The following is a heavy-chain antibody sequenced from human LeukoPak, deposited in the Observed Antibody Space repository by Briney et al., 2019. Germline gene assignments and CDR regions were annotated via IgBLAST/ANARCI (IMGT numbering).Heavy chain of an antibody. J-gene: IGHJ4*02. Sequence: PSGTLSLTCAVSGGSISSSNWWSWVRQPPGKGLEWIGEIYHSGSTNYNPSLKGRVTISVDKSKNQFSLKLSSVTAADTAVYYCASLSYYDSSGYSRTFDYWGQGTLVTVSS. D-gene: IGHD3-22*01. CDR1: GGSISSSNW. CDR2: IYHSGST. V-gene: IGHV4-4*02. CDR3: ASLSYYDSSGYSRTFDY.